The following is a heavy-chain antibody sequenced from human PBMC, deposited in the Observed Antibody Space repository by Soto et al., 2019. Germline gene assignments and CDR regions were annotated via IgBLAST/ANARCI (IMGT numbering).Heavy chain of an antibody. CDR2: VNPSNGYT. CDR1: GYTFLNYA. CDR3: ARRLSALDV. J-gene: IGHJ3*01. Sequence: QVQLVQSGTEVRKPGASVKLSCKTSGYTFLNYAIHWVRQAPGQGLEWMGWVNPSNGYTIYSENFQARLSLTRDTSANTAYMELSSLRSEDTAVYYCARRLSALDVWGQGTVVTVTP. V-gene: IGHV1-3*01.